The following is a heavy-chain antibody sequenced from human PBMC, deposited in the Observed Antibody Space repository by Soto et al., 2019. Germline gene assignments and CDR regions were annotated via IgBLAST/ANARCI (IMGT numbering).Heavy chain of an antibody. J-gene: IGHJ4*02. Sequence: QVQLQESGPGLVKPSETLSLTCTVSGGSISSYHWSWIRQPPGKGLEWIGYSYYSGGTNYNPSLKSRVTISVDTSKNQFSLKLSSVTAADTAVYYCARQVGNYFDYWGQGTLVTVSS. CDR2: SYYSGGT. V-gene: IGHV4-59*08. D-gene: IGHD1-26*01. CDR3: ARQVGNYFDY. CDR1: GGSISSYH.